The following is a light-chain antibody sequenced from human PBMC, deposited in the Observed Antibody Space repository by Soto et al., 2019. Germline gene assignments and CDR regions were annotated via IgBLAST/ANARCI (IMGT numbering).Light chain of an antibody. CDR1: QSVTSS. Sequence: QAKQPPSTRSRSVGDKVISTCRASQSVTSSLAWYQQKPGKAPKLLIYDAYNLESGVPSRFSGSGSGTEFTLTISSLQPDDLATYYCQQYNSYFQTSGQVGKVDIK. CDR2: DAY. J-gene: IGKJ1*01. V-gene: IGKV1-5*01. CDR3: QQYNSYFQT.